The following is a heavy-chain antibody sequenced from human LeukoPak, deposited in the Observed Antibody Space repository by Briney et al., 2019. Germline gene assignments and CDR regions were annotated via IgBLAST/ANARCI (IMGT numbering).Heavy chain of an antibody. V-gene: IGHV3-9*01. CDR2: ISWNSGSI. D-gene: IGHD3-10*01. J-gene: IGHJ4*02. Sequence: GGSLRLFCAASGFAFDDCAMQWCRQAPGRGVVWVSGISWNSGSIGYADSVKGRFTISIDNAKNSLYLQMSSLRAEDTALYYCAKDSGSWGLGTLVTVSS. CDR3: AKDSGS. CDR1: GFAFDDCA.